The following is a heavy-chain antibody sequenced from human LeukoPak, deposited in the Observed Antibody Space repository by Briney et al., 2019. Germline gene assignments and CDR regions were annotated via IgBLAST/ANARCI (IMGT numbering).Heavy chain of an antibody. CDR1: GGALSVYY. J-gene: IGHJ4*02. CDR3: ARFTYYYDSSGYYSGDY. V-gene: IGHV4-34*01. D-gene: IGHD3-22*01. Sequence: PSETLSLTRAVYGGALSVYYWGWIRQPPGTGLAWIGGINHRGSTNYNPSLKSRVTISVDTSKNQFFLKLSSVTAADTAVYYCARFTYYYDSSGYYSGDYWGQGTLVTVSS. CDR2: INHRGST.